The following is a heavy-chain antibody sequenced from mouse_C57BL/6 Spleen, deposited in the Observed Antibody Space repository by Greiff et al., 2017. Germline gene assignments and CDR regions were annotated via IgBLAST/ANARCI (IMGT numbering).Heavy chain of an antibody. CDR3: ARTAYYSNHWYFDV. CDR1: GYTFTSYW. D-gene: IGHD2-5*01. CDR2: IDPSDSET. V-gene: IGHV1-52*01. J-gene: IGHJ1*03. Sequence: QVQLQQPGAELVRPGSSVKLSCKASGYTFTSYWMHWVKQRPIQGLEWIGNIDPSDSETHYNQKFKDKATLTVDKSSSTAYMQLSSLTSEDSAVYYCARTAYYSNHWYFDVWGTGTTVTVSS.